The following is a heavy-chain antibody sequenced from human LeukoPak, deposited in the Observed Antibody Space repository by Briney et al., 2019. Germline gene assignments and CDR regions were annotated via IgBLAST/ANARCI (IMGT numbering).Heavy chain of an antibody. CDR3: AREPKGTFGPEDY. J-gene: IGHJ4*02. CDR1: GFTFSSYA. CDR2: IYSGGST. Sequence: GGSLRLSCAASGFTFSSYAMSWVRQAPGKGLEWVSLIYSGGSTYYADSAKGRFTISRDNSKNTLYLQMDSLRAEDTAIYYCAREPKGTFGPEDYWGQGTLVTVSS. V-gene: IGHV3-66*01. D-gene: IGHD3-3*02.